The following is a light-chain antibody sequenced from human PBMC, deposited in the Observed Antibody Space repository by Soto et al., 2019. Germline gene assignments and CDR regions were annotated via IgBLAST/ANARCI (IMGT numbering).Light chain of an antibody. J-gene: IGLJ1*01. V-gene: IGLV4-69*01. Sequence: QSVLTQSPSASASLGASVKLTCTLSSGHSNYAIAWHQQQSEKGPRYLMKVNSDGSHSKGDGIPDRFSGSSSGAERYLSISSLQSEVEADYYCQTWATGSYVFGTGTKVTVL. CDR3: QTWATGSYV. CDR1: SGHSNYA. CDR2: VNSDGSH.